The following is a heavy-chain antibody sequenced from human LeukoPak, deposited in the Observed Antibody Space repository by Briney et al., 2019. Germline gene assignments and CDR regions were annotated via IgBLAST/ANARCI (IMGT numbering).Heavy chain of an antibody. CDR3: ARHRTYCSGGSCYSGLIDY. D-gene: IGHD2-15*01. J-gene: IGHJ4*02. CDR1: GGSISSSSYY. V-gene: IGHV4-39*01. Sequence: PSETLSLTCTVSGGSISSSSYYWGWIRQPPGKGLEWIGSIYYSGSTYYNPSLKSRVTISVDTSKNQFSLKLSSVTAADTAVYYCARHRTYCSGGSCYSGLIDYWGQGTLVTVSS. CDR2: IYYSGST.